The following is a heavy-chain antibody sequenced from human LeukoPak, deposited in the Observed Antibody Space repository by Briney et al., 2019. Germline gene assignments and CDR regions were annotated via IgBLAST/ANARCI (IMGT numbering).Heavy chain of an antibody. D-gene: IGHD4-17*01. CDR2: INTDGSST. CDR3: ARGDYAYYYYYYMDV. V-gene: IGHV3-74*01. J-gene: IGHJ6*03. Sequence: GGSLRLSCAASGFTFSSYWMHWVRHAPGRGLVWVSRINTDGSSTSYADSVKGRFTISRDNAKNTLYLQMNSLRAEDTAVYYCARGDYAYYYYYYMDVWGKGTTVTVSS. CDR1: GFTFSSYW.